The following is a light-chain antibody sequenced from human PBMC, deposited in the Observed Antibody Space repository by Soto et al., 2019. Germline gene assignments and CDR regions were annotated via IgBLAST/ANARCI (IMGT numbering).Light chain of an antibody. CDR2: GAS. Sequence: EIVLTQSPGNLALSPGDRATLSCRASQSVKNSYIAWYQHKPGQAPRLLMFGASRRATGIPDRFSGTGSGTDFSLIISRLEPEDFAVYYCQQYGSSPETFGQGTKVEVK. J-gene: IGKJ1*01. CDR1: QSVKNSY. V-gene: IGKV3-20*01. CDR3: QQYGSSPET.